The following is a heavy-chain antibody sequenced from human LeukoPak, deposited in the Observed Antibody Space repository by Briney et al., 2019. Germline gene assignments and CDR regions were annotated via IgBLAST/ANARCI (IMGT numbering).Heavy chain of an antibody. D-gene: IGHD6-6*01. CDR3: ARQVPYSSSSVSAFDY. J-gene: IGHJ4*02. CDR1: GGSISSSSYY. CDR2: IYYSGST. Sequence: SETLFLTCTVSGGSISSSSYYWGWIRQPPGKGLEWIGSIYYSGSTYYNPSLKSRVTISVDTSKNQFSLKLSSVTAADTAVYYCARQVPYSSSSVSAFDYWGQGTLVTVSS. V-gene: IGHV4-39*01.